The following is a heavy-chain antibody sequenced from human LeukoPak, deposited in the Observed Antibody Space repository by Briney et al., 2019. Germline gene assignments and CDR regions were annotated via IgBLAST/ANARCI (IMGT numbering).Heavy chain of an antibody. D-gene: IGHD2-15*01. J-gene: IGHJ4*02. CDR3: ARDMSRYCSGGSCTWGY. V-gene: IGHV1-18*01. CDR2: ISAYNGNT. Sequence: GASVKVSCKASGYTFTSYGISWVRQAPGQGLEWMGWISAYNGNTNYAQKLQGRVTMTTGTSTSTAYMELRSLRSDDTAVYYCARDMSRYCSGGSCTWGYWGQGTLVTVSS. CDR1: GYTFTSYG.